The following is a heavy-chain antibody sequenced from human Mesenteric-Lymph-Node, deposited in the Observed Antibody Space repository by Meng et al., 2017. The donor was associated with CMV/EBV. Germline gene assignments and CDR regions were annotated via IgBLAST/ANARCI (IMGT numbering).Heavy chain of an antibody. Sequence: GESLKISCAASGFTFSSYAMSWVRQAPGKGLEWVSAISGSGGSTYYADSVKGRFTISRDNSKNTLYLQMNSLRAEDTAVYYCAKRHTLFDYWGQGNVVTVSS. V-gene: IGHV3-23*01. D-gene: IGHD2-2*02. CDR1: GFTFSSYA. J-gene: IGHJ4*02. CDR3: AKRHTLFDY. CDR2: ISGSGGST.